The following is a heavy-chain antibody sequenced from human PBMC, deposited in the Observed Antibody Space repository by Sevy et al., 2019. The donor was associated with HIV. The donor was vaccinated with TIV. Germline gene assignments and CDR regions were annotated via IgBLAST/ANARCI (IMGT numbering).Heavy chain of an antibody. Sequence: ASVKVSCKASGYNFNTYGITWVRQAPGQGLELMGWIGVNNGKTNYAARLQARISMTADTSTSTVYMELRTLTSDDTAIYFCARDSYYYDMHSSYRPPDYWGQGTLVTVSS. V-gene: IGHV1-18*01. CDR3: ARDSYYYDMHSSYRPPDY. CDR1: GYNFNTYG. D-gene: IGHD3-22*01. CDR2: IGVNNGKT. J-gene: IGHJ4*02.